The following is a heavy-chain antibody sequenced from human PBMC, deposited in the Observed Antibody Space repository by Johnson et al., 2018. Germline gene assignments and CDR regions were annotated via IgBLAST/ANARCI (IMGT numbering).Heavy chain of an antibody. V-gene: IGHV3-30*03. CDR2: VPFDGINE. D-gene: IGHD6-19*01. CDR3: ARGRGNSGSDYFDY. CDR1: GFAFNTYG. J-gene: IGHJ4*02. Sequence: QVQLVESGGGVVQSGRSLRLSCAASGFAFNTYGMHWVRQAPGTGLEWVAVVPFDGINEYYADSVKGRFTISRDNSKKTLYLQMNSLRPDDTAVYYCARGRGNSGSDYFDYWGQGTLVTVSS.